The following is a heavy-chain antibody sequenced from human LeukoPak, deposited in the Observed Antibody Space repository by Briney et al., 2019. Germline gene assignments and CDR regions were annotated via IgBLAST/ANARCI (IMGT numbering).Heavy chain of an antibody. CDR2: IYPDDSDT. J-gene: IGHJ6*03. Sequence: LGESLKISCKGSGYSFTSYWIGWVRQMPGKGLEWMGIIYPDDSDTRYSPSFQGQVTISADKSISTAYLQWSSLKASDTATYYCARHDYRYCSSTSCYDTKYYYYYYMDVWGKGTTVTVSS. CDR3: ARHDYRYCSSTSCYDTKYYYYYYMDV. CDR1: GYSFTSYW. D-gene: IGHD2-2*01. V-gene: IGHV5-51*01.